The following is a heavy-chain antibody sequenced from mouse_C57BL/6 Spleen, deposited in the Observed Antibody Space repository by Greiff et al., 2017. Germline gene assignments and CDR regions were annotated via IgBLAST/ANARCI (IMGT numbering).Heavy chain of an antibody. CDR2: IWWDDDK. J-gene: IGHJ4*01. Sequence: QVTLKECGPGILQPSQTLSLTCSFSGFSLSTFGMGVGWIRQPSGKGLEWLAHIWWDDDKYYNPALKSRLTISKDTSKNQVFLKIANVDTADTATYYCARIGDYDYEGSYYAMDYWGQGTSVTVSS. D-gene: IGHD2-4*01. V-gene: IGHV8-8*01. CDR3: ARIGDYDYEGSYYAMDY. CDR1: GFSLSTFGMG.